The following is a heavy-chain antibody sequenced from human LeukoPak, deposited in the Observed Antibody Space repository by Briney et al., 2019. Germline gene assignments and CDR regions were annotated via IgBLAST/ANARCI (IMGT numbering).Heavy chain of an antibody. J-gene: IGHJ4*02. D-gene: IGHD6-13*01. V-gene: IGHV3-7*01. CDR2: INQDGGQK. CDR3: AREATPYSSDY. CDR1: GFTFSSYW. Sequence: GGSLRLSCAASGFTFSSYWMSWVRQAPGKGLEWVANINQDGGQKNYMDSVKGRFTVSRDNAGNSLFLQMNSLRVEDTAVYYCAREATPYSSDYWGQGTLITVSS.